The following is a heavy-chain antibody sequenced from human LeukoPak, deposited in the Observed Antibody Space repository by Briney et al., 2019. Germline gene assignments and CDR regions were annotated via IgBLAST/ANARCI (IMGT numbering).Heavy chain of an antibody. J-gene: IGHJ5*02. CDR1: GFTFDNYW. D-gene: IGHD3-22*01. V-gene: IGHV3-7*01. CDR2: TKQDGTEK. Sequence: GGSLRLSRAASGFTFDNYWMTWVRQAPGKGLEWVANTKQDGTEKHYVDSVKGRFTISRDNAKNSLYLQMNSLRAEDTAIYYCARYDTAQGWLDPWGQGTLVTVSS. CDR3: ARYDTAQGWLDP.